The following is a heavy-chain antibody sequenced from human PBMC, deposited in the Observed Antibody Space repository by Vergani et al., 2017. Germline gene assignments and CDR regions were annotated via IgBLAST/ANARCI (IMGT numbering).Heavy chain of an antibody. CDR3: AREIVYGRYFDY. V-gene: IGHV1-58*01. CDR1: GFTFTSSA. D-gene: IGHD5/OR15-5a*01. J-gene: IGHJ4*02. CDR2: IVVGSGNT. Sequence: QMQLVQSGPEVKKPGTSVKVSCKASGFTFTSSAVQWVRQARGQRLEWIGWIVVGSGNTNYAQKFQERVTITRDMSTSTAYMELSSLRSEDTAVYYCAREIVYGRYFDYWGQGTLVTVSS.